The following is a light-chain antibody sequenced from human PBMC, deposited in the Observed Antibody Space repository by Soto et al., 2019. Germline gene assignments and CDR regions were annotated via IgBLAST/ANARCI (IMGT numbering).Light chain of an antibody. CDR1: QSGSSRF. Sequence: EIVLTQSPGPLSLSPGERATLSGRASQSGSSRFLAWYQQKPGQAPRLLMYGASNRATGIPDRFSGTVSGTDFTLTISRLEPEDFAVYYCQQYGSSPYTFGLGTKLEIK. CDR2: GAS. CDR3: QQYGSSPYT. J-gene: IGKJ2*01. V-gene: IGKV3-20*01.